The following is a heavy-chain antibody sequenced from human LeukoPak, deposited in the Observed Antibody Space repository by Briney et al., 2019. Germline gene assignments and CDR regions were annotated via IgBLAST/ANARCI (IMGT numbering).Heavy chain of an antibody. CDR2: IYYSGST. J-gene: IGHJ4*02. CDR1: GGSISSSSYY. Sequence: SETLSLTCTVSGGSISSSSYYWGWIRQPPGKGLEWIGSIYYSGSTYYNPSLKSRVTISVDTSKNQFSLKLSSVTAADTAVYFCARVAAAGNYYFDYWGQGTLVTVSS. CDR3: ARVAAAGNYYFDY. V-gene: IGHV4-39*07. D-gene: IGHD6-13*01.